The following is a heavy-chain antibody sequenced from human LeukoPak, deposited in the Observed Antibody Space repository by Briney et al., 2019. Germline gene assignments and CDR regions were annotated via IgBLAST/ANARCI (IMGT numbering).Heavy chain of an antibody. CDR2: ISSSSSYI. CDR1: GFTFNSYS. D-gene: IGHD5-12*01. J-gene: IGHJ6*02. Sequence: GGSLRLSCAASGFTFNSYSMNWVRQAPGKGLEWVSSISSSSSYIYYADSVKGRFTISRDNAKNSLYLQMNSLRAEDTAVYYCASSVGYSGYERKTYYYYYGMDVWGQGTTVTVSS. V-gene: IGHV3-21*01. CDR3: ASSVGYSGYERKTYYYYYGMDV.